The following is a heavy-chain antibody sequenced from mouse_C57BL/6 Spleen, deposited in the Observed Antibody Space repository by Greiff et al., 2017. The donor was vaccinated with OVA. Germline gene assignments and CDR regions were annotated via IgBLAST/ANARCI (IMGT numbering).Heavy chain of an antibody. CDR3: ARSDDDYDDGAWFAY. V-gene: IGHV1-80*01. CDR2: IYPGDGDT. CDR1: GYAFSSYW. Sequence: QVQLKESGAELVKPGASVKISCKASGYAFSSYWMNWVKQRPGKGLEWIGQIYPGDGDTNYNGKFKGKATLTADNSSSTAYMQLSSLTSEDSAVDFCARSDDDYDDGAWFAYWGQGTLVTVSA. D-gene: IGHD2-4*01. J-gene: IGHJ3*01.